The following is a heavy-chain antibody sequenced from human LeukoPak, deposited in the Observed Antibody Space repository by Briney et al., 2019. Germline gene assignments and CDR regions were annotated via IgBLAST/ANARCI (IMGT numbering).Heavy chain of an antibody. Sequence: PGGSLRLSCAASGFTFSSYSMNWVRQAPGKGLEWVSSISSSSSYIYYADSVKGRFTISRDNAKNSLYLQMNSLRAEDTDVYYCARVLGYCSSTSCYPYGMDVWGQGTTVTVSS. CDR2: ISSSSSYI. J-gene: IGHJ6*02. D-gene: IGHD2-2*01. V-gene: IGHV3-21*01. CDR1: GFTFSSYS. CDR3: ARVLGYCSSTSCYPYGMDV.